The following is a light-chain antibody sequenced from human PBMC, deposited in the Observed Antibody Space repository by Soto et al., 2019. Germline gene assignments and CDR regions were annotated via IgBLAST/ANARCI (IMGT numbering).Light chain of an antibody. CDR1: SSNIGGNS. CDR3: GSWDSSLSAYV. Sequence: VLTQPPSVSAAPGQKVTISCSGSSSNIGGNSVSWYQQLPGTAPKLLIYDDNKRPSGIPDRFSGSKSGTSATLGITGFQTGDEADYYCGSWDSSLSAYVFGTGTKVTV. V-gene: IGLV1-51*01. CDR2: DDN. J-gene: IGLJ1*01.